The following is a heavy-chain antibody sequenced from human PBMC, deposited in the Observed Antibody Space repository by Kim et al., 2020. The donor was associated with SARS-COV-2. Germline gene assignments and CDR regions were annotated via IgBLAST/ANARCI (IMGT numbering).Heavy chain of an antibody. J-gene: IGHJ4*02. CDR3: ARSLYRSNFVFDY. CDR1: GGSLRGYY. D-gene: IGHD6-13*01. Sequence: SETLSLTCSVSGGSLRGYYWSWIRQPPGEGLEWLGYISDGGNTNYNPSLKSRITMSVDTSKIQFSLEVRSVTAADTAVYYCARSLYRSNFVFDYWGQGSLVSVSS. V-gene: IGHV4-59*01. CDR2: ISDGGNT.